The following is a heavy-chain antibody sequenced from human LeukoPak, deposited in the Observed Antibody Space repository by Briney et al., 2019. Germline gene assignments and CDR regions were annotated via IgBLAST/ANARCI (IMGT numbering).Heavy chain of an antibody. Sequence: PGGSLRLSCAAFGFTFSSYWMSWVRQAPGKGLEWVANIKQDGSEKYYVDSVKGRFTISRDNAKNSLYLQMNSLRAEDTAVYYCAREGVAGSFDYWGQGTLVTVSS. J-gene: IGHJ4*02. V-gene: IGHV3-7*01. CDR1: GFTFSSYW. CDR2: IKQDGSEK. CDR3: AREGVAGSFDY. D-gene: IGHD6-19*01.